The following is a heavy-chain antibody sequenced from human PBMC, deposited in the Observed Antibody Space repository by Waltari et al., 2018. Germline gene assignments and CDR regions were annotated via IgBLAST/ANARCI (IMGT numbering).Heavy chain of an antibody. Sequence: QVHLQESGPGLVKPSETLSLPCSVSGVPVTSRSYYWTWVRQPPGKGLEWIGYIFHSGSSNYNPSLKSRVTISLDSSKNQFSLRLTSVTAEDTAIYYCAREDSESSTFDSWGQGTLVTASS. V-gene: IGHV4-61*01. D-gene: IGHD6-6*01. CDR3: AREDSESSTFDS. J-gene: IGHJ4*02. CDR2: IFHSGSS. CDR1: GVPVTSRSYY.